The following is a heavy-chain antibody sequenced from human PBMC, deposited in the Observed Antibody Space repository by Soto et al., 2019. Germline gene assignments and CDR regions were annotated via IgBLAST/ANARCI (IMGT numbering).Heavy chain of an antibody. D-gene: IGHD4-17*01. V-gene: IGHV3-23*01. CDR2: ISGSGDNT. CDR1: GFTFSSYA. Sequence: EVQLLESGGGLVQPGGSLRLSCAASGFTFSSYAMSWVRQAPGKGLEWVSAISGSGDNTYDADSVKGLFTISRGNPKNTVYLQMNSLRAEDKAVYYCAKDRNYGDYGVGFWGQGTLVIVSS. J-gene: IGHJ4*02. CDR3: AKDRNYGDYGVGF.